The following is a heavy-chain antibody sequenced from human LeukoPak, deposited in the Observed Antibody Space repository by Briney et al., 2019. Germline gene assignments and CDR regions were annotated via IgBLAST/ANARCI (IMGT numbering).Heavy chain of an antibody. Sequence: GGSLRLSCAASGFTFSTYATSWVRQAPGKGLEWVSVINNSGGSTDYADSVKGRFTISRDKSKNTLYLQMNSLRAEDTAVYYCARAGGSTVSHSDYWGQGTLVTVSS. CDR2: INNSGGST. CDR1: GFTFSTYA. J-gene: IGHJ4*02. CDR3: ARAGGSTVSHSDY. D-gene: IGHD4-17*01. V-gene: IGHV3-23*01.